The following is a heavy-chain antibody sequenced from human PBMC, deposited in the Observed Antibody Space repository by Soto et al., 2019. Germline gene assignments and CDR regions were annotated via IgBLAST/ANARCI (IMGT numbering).Heavy chain of an antibody. CDR1: GYTFTRSG. CDR3: AREGVAHYYYGMDV. Sequence: QVQLVQSGAEVKKPGASVKVSCKASGYTFTRSGISWVRQAPGQGLEWMGRISTYNGDTNYAQTFQGRVTMTTDTSTSTVYMELRSLRSDDTAVYYCAREGVAHYYYGMDVWGQGTPVTVSS. J-gene: IGHJ6*02. D-gene: IGHD5-12*01. V-gene: IGHV1-18*01. CDR2: ISTYNGDT.